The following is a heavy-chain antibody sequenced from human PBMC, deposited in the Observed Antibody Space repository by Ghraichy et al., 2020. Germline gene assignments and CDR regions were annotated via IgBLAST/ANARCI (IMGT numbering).Heavy chain of an antibody. CDR3: VKDIDNGGSSGYYYSQCYFDY. CDR1: GFTFDDYA. J-gene: IGHJ4*02. V-gene: IGHV3-9*01. CDR2: ISWNSGSI. Sequence: GGSLRLSCAASGFTFDDYAMHWVRQAPGKGLEWVSGISWNSGSIGYADSVKGRFTISRDNAKNSLYLQVNSLRAEDTALYYCVKDIDNGGSSGYYYSQCYFDYWGQGTLVTVSS. D-gene: IGHD3-22*01.